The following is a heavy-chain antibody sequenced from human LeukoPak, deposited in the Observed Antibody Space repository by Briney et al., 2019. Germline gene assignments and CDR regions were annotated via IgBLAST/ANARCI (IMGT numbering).Heavy chain of an antibody. D-gene: IGHD4-17*01. V-gene: IGHV3-7*01. CDR2: IKQDGSEK. CDR3: ARAVMTTVTAFDI. Sequence: GGSLRLSCAASGFTFSSYWMSWVRQAPGKGLEWVANIKQDGSEKYYVDSVKGRFTISRDNAKNSLYLQMNSLRAEDTAVYCCARAVMTTVTAFDIWGQGTMVTVSS. CDR1: GFTFSSYW. J-gene: IGHJ3*02.